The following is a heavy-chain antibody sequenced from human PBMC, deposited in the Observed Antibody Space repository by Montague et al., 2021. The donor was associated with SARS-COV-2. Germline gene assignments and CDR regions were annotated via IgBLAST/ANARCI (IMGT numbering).Heavy chain of an antibody. CDR2: TYYRSKWYS. Sequence: CAISGDSVSRHRVAWNWLRQSPSRGLEWLGRTYYRSKWYSDYAPSVRGRLTVNPDASKNEFSLELNYVTPEDTAVYYCVRYSGWFYFDFWGQGTLVTVSS. D-gene: IGHD6-19*01. J-gene: IGHJ4*02. V-gene: IGHV6-1*01. CDR1: GDSVSRHRVA. CDR3: VRYSGWFYFDF.